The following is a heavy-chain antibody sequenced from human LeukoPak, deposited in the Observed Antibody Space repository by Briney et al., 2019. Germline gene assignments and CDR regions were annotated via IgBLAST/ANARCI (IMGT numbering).Heavy chain of an antibody. CDR3: ASEIYDSSFDY. CDR2: IIPIFGTA. CDR1: GGTFSSYA. J-gene: IGHJ4*02. Sequence: SVKVSCKASGGTFSSYAISWVRQAPGQGLEWMGGIIPIFGTANYAQKFQGRDTITTDEATSTAYMELSSLRSEDTAGYYCASEIYDSSFDYWGQGTLVTVSS. V-gene: IGHV1-69*05. D-gene: IGHD3-22*01.